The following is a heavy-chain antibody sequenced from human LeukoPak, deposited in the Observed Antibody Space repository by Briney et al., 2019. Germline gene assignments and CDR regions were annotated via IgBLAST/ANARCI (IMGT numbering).Heavy chain of an antibody. Sequence: SVKVSCKASGGTFSSYAISWVRQSPGQGLEWMGRIIPILGIANYAQKFQGRVTITADKSTSTAYIELSSLRSEDTAVYYCASGTYGSGSPPWGQGTLVTVSS. V-gene: IGHV1-69*04. J-gene: IGHJ5*02. D-gene: IGHD3-10*01. CDR3: ASGTYGSGSPP. CDR2: IIPILGIA. CDR1: GGTFSSYA.